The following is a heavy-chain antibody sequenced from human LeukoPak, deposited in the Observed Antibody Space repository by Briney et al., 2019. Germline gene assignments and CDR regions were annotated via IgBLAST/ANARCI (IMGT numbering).Heavy chain of an antibody. CDR3: PRRKGGYCTITSSYLSFGSYGMDV. CDR2: INHSGST. J-gene: IGHJ6*04. D-gene: IGHD2-2*01. Sequence: ASETLSLTCAVSGGSFSGYYWTWIRQPPGKGLEWIGEINHSGSTNCNPSLKSRVTISVDTSKNQFSLKLGSVTAADTAVYYCPRRKGGYCTITSSYLSFGSYGMDVWGNGTRSPSPQ. V-gene: IGHV4-34*01. CDR1: GGSFSGYY.